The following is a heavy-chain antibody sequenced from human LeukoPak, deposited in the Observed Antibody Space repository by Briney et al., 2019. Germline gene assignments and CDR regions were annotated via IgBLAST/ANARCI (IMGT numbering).Heavy chain of an antibody. CDR3: AKVGFSEMEWLLYSDH. Sequence: GGSLRLSCAASGFTFSSYAMNCVRQAPGKGLEWVSVLSGSGGSTYYADSVKGRFTISRDNSKNTLYLQMNSLRAEDTAVYYCAKVGFSEMEWLLYSDHWGQGTLVTVSS. CDR2: LSGSGGST. CDR1: GFTFSSYA. J-gene: IGHJ4*02. D-gene: IGHD3-3*01. V-gene: IGHV3-23*01.